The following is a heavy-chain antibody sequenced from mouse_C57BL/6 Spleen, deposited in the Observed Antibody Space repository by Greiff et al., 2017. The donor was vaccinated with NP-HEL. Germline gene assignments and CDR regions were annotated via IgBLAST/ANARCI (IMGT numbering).Heavy chain of an antibody. J-gene: IGHJ1*03. V-gene: IGHV5-16*01. CDR1: GFTFSDYY. CDR3: ARDGDFWYFDV. Sequence: EVQRVESEGGLVQPGSSMKLSCTASGFTFSDYYMAWVRQVPEKGLEWVANINYDGSSTYYLDSLKSRFIISRGNAKNILYLQMSSLKSEDTATYYCARDGDFWYFDVWGTGTTVTVSS. CDR2: INYDGSST.